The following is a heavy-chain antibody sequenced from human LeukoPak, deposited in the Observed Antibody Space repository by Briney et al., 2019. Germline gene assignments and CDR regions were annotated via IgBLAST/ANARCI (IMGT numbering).Heavy chain of an antibody. CDR2: MNPNSGNT. J-gene: IGHJ4*02. Sequence: ASVKVSCKTSGYTYTSYDINWVRQATGQGLEWMGWMNPNSGNTGYAQKFQGRVTMTRNTSISTAYMELSSLRSEDTAVYYCARGSPTAMVLNWGQGTLVTVSS. D-gene: IGHD5-18*01. CDR3: ARGSPTAMVLN. V-gene: IGHV1-8*01. CDR1: GYTYTSYD.